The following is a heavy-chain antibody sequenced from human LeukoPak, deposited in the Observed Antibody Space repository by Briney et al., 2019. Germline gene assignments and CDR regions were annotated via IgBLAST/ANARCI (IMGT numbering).Heavy chain of an antibody. CDR2: IYTSGST. J-gene: IGHJ4*02. CDR3: ARSPQEWELQLEY. D-gene: IGHD1-26*01. CDR1: GVSISAYY. V-gene: IGHV4-4*07. Sequence: SETLSLTCSVSGVSISAYYWSWIRQPAGKGLEWIGRIYTSGSTNYNPSLKSRVTMSVDTSKNQFSLKLSSVTAADTAVYYCARSPQEWELQLEYWGQGTLVTVSS.